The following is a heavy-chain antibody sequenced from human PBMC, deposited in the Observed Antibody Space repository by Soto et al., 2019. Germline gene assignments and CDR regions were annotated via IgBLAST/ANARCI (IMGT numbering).Heavy chain of an antibody. CDR3: ARDRGGTAPQYYFDY. CDR2: ISYDGSNK. D-gene: IGHD2-21*02. CDR1: GFTFSSYA. Sequence: GESLKISCAASGFTFSSYAMHWVRQAPGKGLEWVAVISYDGSNKYYADSVKGRFTISRDNSKNTLYLQMNSLRAEDTAVYYCARDRGGTAPQYYFDYWGQGSLVTVSS. J-gene: IGHJ4*02. V-gene: IGHV3-30*04.